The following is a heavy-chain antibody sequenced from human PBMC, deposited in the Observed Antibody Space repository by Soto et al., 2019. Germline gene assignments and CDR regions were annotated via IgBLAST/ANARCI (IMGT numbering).Heavy chain of an antibody. CDR3: ARERKFDFWRKGLDV. D-gene: IGHD3-3*01. Sequence: VASVKVSCKASGYTFTTYDINWVRQAPGQGLEWLGWMDPNSGSTGYAQNFQGRITMTRNISRNTAHMELSSLQSEDTAVYYCARERKFDFWRKGLDVRGKGTTVTVSS. CDR2: MDPNSGST. CDR1: GYTFTTYD. J-gene: IGHJ6*04. V-gene: IGHV1-8*01.